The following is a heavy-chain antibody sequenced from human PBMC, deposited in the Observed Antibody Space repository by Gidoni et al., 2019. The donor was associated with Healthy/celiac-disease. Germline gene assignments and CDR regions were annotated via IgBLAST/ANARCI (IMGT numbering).Heavy chain of an antibody. V-gene: IGHV3-7*03. CDR1: GFTISSYW. D-gene: IGHD2-8*02. CDR3: ARDGLVAYYYYYGMDV. J-gene: IGHJ6*02. CDR2: IKQDGSEK. Sequence: EVQLVESGGGLVQPGGSLRLSCAASGFTISSYWMSWVRQAPGKGLEWVTNIKQDGSEKYYVDSVKGRFTISRDNAKNSLYLQMNSLRAEDTAVYDCARDGLVAYYYYYGMDVWGQGTTVTVSS.